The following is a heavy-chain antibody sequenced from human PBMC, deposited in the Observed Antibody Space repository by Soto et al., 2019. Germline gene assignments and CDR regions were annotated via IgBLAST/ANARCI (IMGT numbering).Heavy chain of an antibody. CDR1: GFTFSSYG. J-gene: IGHJ3*02. V-gene: IGHV3-33*01. CDR2: IWYDGSNK. D-gene: IGHD3-16*02. Sequence: GGSLRLSCAASGFTFSSYGMHWVRQAPGKGLEWVAVIWYDGSNKYYADSVKGRFTISRDNSKNTLYLQMNSLRAEDTAVYYCARERGHDYIWGSYHPDAFDIWGQGTMVTVSS. CDR3: ARERGHDYIWGSYHPDAFDI.